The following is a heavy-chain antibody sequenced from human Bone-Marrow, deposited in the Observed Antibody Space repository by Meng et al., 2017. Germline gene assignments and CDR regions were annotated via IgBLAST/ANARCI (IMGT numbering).Heavy chain of an antibody. V-gene: IGHV4-34*01. CDR1: GWSFSDYY. Sequence: QGLRHQWGAGLLKPSETLSLTCVVSGWSFSDYYWSWIRQPPGKGLEWIGEINHSGSTNYNPSLESRATISVDTSQNNLSLKLSSVTAADSAVYYCARGPTTMAHDFDYWGQGTLVTVSS. CDR2: INHSGST. J-gene: IGHJ4*02. D-gene: IGHD4-11*01. CDR3: ARGPTTMAHDFDY.